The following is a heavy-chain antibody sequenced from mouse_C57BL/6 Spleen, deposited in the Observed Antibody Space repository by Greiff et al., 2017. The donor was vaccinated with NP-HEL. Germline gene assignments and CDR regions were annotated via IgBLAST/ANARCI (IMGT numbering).Heavy chain of an antibody. Sequence: EVKLVESGGDLVKPGGSLKLSCAASGFTFSSYGMSWVRQTPDKRLEWVATISSGGSYTYYPDSVKGRFTISRDNAKNTLYLQMSSLKSEDTALYYCARHYYCSGYYYALDYWGQGTSVTVSS. CDR1: GFTFSSYG. D-gene: IGHD1-1*01. J-gene: IGHJ4*01. CDR2: ISSGGSYT. CDR3: ARHYYCSGYYYALDY. V-gene: IGHV5-6*01.